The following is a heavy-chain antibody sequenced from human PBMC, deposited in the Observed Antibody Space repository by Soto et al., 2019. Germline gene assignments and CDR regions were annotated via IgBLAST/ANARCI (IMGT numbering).Heavy chain of an antibody. Sequence: ASVKVSCKASGYTFTSYGISWVRQAPGQGLEWMGWISAYNGNTNYAQKLQGRVTMTTDTSTSTAYMELRSLRSDDTAVYYCARLIAVAGTAYYMDVWGKGTTVTGLL. CDR3: ARLIAVAGTAYYMDV. CDR2: ISAYNGNT. D-gene: IGHD6-19*01. J-gene: IGHJ6*03. CDR1: GYTFTSYG. V-gene: IGHV1-18*01.